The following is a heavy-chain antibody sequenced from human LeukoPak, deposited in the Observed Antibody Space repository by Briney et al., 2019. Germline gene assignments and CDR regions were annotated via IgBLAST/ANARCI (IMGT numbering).Heavy chain of an antibody. CDR1: GFTFSSYS. J-gene: IGHJ4*02. CDR2: ISSSSSYI. Sequence: TGGSLRLSCAASGFTFSSYSMNWVRQAPGKGLEWVSSISSSSSYIYYADSVKGRFTISRDNAKNSLYLQMNSLRAEDTAVYYCARGGLLGYYFDYWGQGTLVTISS. V-gene: IGHV3-21*01. CDR3: ARGGLLGYYFDY. D-gene: IGHD2-21*01.